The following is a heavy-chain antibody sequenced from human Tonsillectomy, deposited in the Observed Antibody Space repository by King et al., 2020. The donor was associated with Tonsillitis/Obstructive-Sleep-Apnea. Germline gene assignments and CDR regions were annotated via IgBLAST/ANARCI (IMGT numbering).Heavy chain of an antibody. CDR3: AKAMVQGIIITIFDY. J-gene: IGHJ4*02. CDR2: ISGGGGST. D-gene: IGHD3-10*01. Sequence: VQLVVSGGGLVQPGGSLRLSCAASGITFSSYAMSWVRQAPGKGLEWVSTISGGGGSTYYADSVKGRFTISRDNSKNTLYLQMNSLRAEDTAVYYCAKAMVQGIIITIFDYWGQGTLVTVSS. V-gene: IGHV3-23*04. CDR1: GITFSSYA.